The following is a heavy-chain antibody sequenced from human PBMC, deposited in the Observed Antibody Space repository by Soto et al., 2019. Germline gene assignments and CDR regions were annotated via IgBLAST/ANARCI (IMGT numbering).Heavy chain of an antibody. CDR3: ARRVCSSTSCPEFDY. Sequence: PSETLSLTCTVSGGSISSGGHYWSWIRQHPGKGLEWIGYIYYSGSTYYNPSLKSRVTISVDTSKNQFSLKLSSVTAADTAVYYCARRVCSSTSCPEFDYWGQGTLVTVSS. CDR1: GGSISSGGHY. D-gene: IGHD2-2*01. CDR2: IYYSGST. V-gene: IGHV4-31*03. J-gene: IGHJ4*02.